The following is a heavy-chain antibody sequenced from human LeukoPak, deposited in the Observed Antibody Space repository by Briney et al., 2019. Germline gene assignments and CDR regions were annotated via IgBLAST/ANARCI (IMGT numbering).Heavy chain of an antibody. J-gene: IGHJ4*02. CDR3: SAQRGSSGWFYYFDY. CDR2: ISSSGSTI. D-gene: IGHD6-19*01. V-gene: IGHV3-48*03. Sequence: GGSLRLSCAASGFTFSRYEMNWVHQAPGKGLEWVSYISSSGSTIYYADSVKGRFTISRDNAKNSLYLQMNSLRAEDTAVYYCSAQRGSSGWFYYFDYWGQGTLVTVSS. CDR1: GFTFSRYE.